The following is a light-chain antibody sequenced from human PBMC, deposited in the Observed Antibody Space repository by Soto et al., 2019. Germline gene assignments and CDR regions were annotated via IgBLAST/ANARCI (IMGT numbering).Light chain of an antibody. CDR1: KLGNKY. CDR2: QDS. V-gene: IGLV3-1*01. CDR3: QAWDSSTVL. J-gene: IGLJ1*01. Sequence: SYELTQPPSVSVSSGQTASITCSGDKLGNKYASWYQQMPGQSPVLVIYQDSKRPSGIPERFSGSNSGNTATLTISGTQAMDEADYYCQAWDSSTVLFGTGTKLTVL.